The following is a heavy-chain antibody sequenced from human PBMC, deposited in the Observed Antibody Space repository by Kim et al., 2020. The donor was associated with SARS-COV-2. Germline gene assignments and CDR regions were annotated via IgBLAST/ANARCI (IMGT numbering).Heavy chain of an antibody. CDR2: INPNSGGT. D-gene: IGHD3-22*01. CDR3: ARVTTRYYYDSSLGY. Sequence: ASVKVSCKASGYTFTGYYMHWVRQAPGQGLEWMGRINPNSGGTNYAQKFQGRVTMTRDTSISTAYMELSRLRSDDTAVYYCARVTTRYYYDSSLGYWGQGTLVTVSS. V-gene: IGHV1-2*06. CDR1: GYTFTGYY. J-gene: IGHJ4*02.